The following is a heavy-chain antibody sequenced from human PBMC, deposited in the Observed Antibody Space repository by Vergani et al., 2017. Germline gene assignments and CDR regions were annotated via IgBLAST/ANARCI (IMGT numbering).Heavy chain of an antibody. CDR1: GGSLSSYY. CDR3: ARRGSGWGLLFDP. Sequence: QVQLQESGPGLVKPSETLSLTCTVSGGSLSSYYWSWIRQPPGKGLEWIGYIYYSGSTNYNPSLKSRVTISVDTSKNQFSLKLSSVTAADTAVYYCARRGSGWGLLFDPWGQGTLVTVSS. V-gene: IGHV4-59*01. J-gene: IGHJ5*02. CDR2: IYYSGST. D-gene: IGHD6-19*01.